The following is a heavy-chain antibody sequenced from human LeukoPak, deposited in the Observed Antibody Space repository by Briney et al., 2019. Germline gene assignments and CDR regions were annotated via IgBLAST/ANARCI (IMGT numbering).Heavy chain of an antibody. J-gene: IGHJ6*04. V-gene: IGHV3-48*03. CDR2: ISSSGSTI. D-gene: IGHD3-10*02. CDR1: GFTFSSYE. CDR3: AEIGITMIGGV. Sequence: PGGSLRLSCAASGFTFSSYEMNWVRQAPGKGLEWVSYISSSGSTIYYADSVKRRFTISRDNAKNSLYLQMNSLRAEDTAVYYCAEIGITMIGGVWGKGTTVTISS.